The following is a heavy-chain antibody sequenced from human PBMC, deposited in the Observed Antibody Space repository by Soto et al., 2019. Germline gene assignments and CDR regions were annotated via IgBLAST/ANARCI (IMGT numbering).Heavy chain of an antibody. J-gene: IGHJ4*02. D-gene: IGHD3-3*01. CDR3: ATSYYNFWSAYYLAYFDY. CDR1: GVSFTGYY. V-gene: IGHV4-34*01. Sequence: SETLSLTCAVYGVSFTGYYWSWIRQPPGKGLEWIGEINHSGNNKYNPSNKSRVTKSNDKYKKKFSLKLRSVTAADTAFYYCATSYYNFWSAYYLAYFDYWGQGTLVTVSS. CDR2: INHSGNN.